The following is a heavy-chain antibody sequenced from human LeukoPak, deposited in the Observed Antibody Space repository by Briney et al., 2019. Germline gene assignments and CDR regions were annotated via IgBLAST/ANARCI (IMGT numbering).Heavy chain of an antibody. V-gene: IGHV1-18*01. Sequence: ASVKVSCKASGYTFTSYGISWVRQAPGQGLEWMGWISAYNGNTNYAQKFQGRVTMTTDTSTSTAYMELRSLRSDDTAVYYCARGRLLGYCSSTSCYNYYYYMDVWGKGTTVTVSS. CDR1: GYTFTSYG. CDR3: ARGRLLGYCSSTSCYNYYYYMDV. D-gene: IGHD2-2*02. J-gene: IGHJ6*03. CDR2: ISAYNGNT.